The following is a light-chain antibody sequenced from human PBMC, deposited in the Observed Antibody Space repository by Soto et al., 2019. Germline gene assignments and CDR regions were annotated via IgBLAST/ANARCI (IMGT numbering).Light chain of an antibody. Sequence: QSVLTQPASVSGSPGQSITIPCTGTSSDVGGYNYVSWYQLHPGKAPKLMIYEVSNRPSGISNRFSASKSGNTASLTISGLQAEDEADYYCFSYTSSTAYVFGTGTKLTVL. CDR3: FSYTSSTAYV. CDR1: SSDVGGYNY. CDR2: EVS. V-gene: IGLV2-14*01. J-gene: IGLJ1*01.